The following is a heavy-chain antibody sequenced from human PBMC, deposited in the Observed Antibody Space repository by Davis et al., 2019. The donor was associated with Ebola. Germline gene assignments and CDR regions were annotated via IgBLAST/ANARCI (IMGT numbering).Heavy chain of an antibody. CDR2: IIPIFGTA. J-gene: IGHJ4*02. V-gene: IGHV1-69*05. D-gene: IGHD6-13*01. CDR3: ARSEAAAGRGGDY. Sequence: SVKVSCKASGGTFSSYAISWVRQAPGQGLEWMGGIIPIFGTANYAQKFQGRVTMTRDTSISTAYMELSSLRSDDTAVYYCARSEAAAGRGGDYWGQGTLVTVSS. CDR1: GGTFSSYA.